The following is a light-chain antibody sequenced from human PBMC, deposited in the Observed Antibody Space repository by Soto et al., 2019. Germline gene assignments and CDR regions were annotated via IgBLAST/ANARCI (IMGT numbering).Light chain of an antibody. J-gene: IGKJ1*01. CDR2: GTS. Sequence: ETVLTQSPGSLSLSLGDRATLSCRASQTVSNNYLAWYQQKPGQAPRLLIYGTSNRATGIPARFSGSGSGTDFTLTISSLEPEDFAVYYCQQRSNWTFGQGTKVDI. CDR3: QQRSNWT. CDR1: QTVSNNY. V-gene: IGKV3-11*01.